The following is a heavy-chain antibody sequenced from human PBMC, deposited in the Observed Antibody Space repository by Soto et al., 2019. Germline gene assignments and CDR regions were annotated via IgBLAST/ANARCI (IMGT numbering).Heavy chain of an antibody. Sequence: QVQLEQSGAEVKKPGSSVKVSCKAAGGTFSRHAISWVRQAPGQGLEWMGGNIPFFGTANYAQKFQGRVTVTADKSTSTAYMELSSLRSEDTAVYYCARSTPQSGSYVHIFDYWGQGTLVTVSS. CDR3: ARSTPQSGSYVHIFDY. D-gene: IGHD1-1*01. V-gene: IGHV1-69*06. CDR2: NIPFFGTA. CDR1: GGTFSRHA. J-gene: IGHJ4*02.